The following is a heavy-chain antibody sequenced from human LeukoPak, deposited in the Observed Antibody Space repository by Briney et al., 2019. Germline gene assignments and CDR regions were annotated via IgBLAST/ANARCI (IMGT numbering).Heavy chain of an antibody. D-gene: IGHD3-10*01. CDR3: ARARGAPDYYYYGMDV. CDR2: IIPIFGTT. J-gene: IGHJ6*02. CDR1: GGTFSSYA. Sequence: ASVKVSCKASGGTFSSYAISWVRQAPGQGLEWMGGIIPIFGTTNYAQKFQGRVTITADESTSTAYMELSSLRSEDTAVYYCARARGAPDYYYYGMDVWGQGTTVTVSS. V-gene: IGHV1-69*13.